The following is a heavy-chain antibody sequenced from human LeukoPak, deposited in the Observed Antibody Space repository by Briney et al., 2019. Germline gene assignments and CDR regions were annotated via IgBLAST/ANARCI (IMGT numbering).Heavy chain of an antibody. V-gene: IGHV3-30*02. CDR1: GYTFSNYG. J-gene: IGHJ3*02. Sequence: GGSLRLSCAASGYTFSNYGMHWVRQAPGKGLEWVTFIENDGTNKNYADSVKGRFTISRDNSMNMVYLQMNSLRPEDTAVYYCARDKGDYYDGDAFDIWGQGTMVTVSS. D-gene: IGHD3-22*01. CDR3: ARDKGDYYDGDAFDI. CDR2: IENDGTNK.